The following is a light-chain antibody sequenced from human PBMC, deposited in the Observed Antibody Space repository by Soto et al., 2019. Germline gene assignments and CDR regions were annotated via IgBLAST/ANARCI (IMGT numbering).Light chain of an antibody. J-gene: IGKJ4*01. Sequence: EIVLTQSPGTLSLSPGERATLSCRASQSVSSSYLAWYQQKPGQAPRLLIYGASSRATGIPDRFSGSGSGIYFTLTSSRLEPEDFAVYYCQQYGSSPLTFGGGTKVEIK. CDR3: QQYGSSPLT. V-gene: IGKV3-20*01. CDR1: QSVSSSY. CDR2: GAS.